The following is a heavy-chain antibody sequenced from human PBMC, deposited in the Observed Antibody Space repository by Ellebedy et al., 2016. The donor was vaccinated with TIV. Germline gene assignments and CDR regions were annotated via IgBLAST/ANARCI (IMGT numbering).Heavy chain of an antibody. V-gene: IGHV3-23*01. D-gene: IGHD2-2*01. CDR3: AKVGGYCSSTSCYSWCQYCWFDP. J-gene: IGHJ5*02. CDR2: ISGSGGST. CDR1: GFTFSSYA. Sequence: GGSLRLSCAASGFTFSSYAMSWVRQAPGKGLEWVSAISGSGGSTYYADSVKGRFTISRDNSKNTLYLQMNSLRAEDTAVYYCAKVGGYCSSTSCYSWCQYCWFDPWGQGTLVTVSS.